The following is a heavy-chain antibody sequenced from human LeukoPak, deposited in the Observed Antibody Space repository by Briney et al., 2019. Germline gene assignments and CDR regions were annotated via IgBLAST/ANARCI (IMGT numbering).Heavy chain of an antibody. J-gene: IGHJ6*03. V-gene: IGHV3-7*01. CDR1: GGSISSSSYY. CDR3: ARQGLHYLDYYYYMDV. D-gene: IGHD4-11*01. Sequence: ETLSLTCTVSGGSISSSSYYWGWIRQPPGKGLEWVANIKQDGSEKYYVDSVKGRFTISRDNAKNSLYLQMNSLRAEDTAVYYCARQGLHYLDYYYYMDVWGKGTTVTISS. CDR2: IKQDGSEK.